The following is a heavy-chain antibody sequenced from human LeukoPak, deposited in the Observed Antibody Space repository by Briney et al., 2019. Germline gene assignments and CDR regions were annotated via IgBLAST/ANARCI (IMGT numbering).Heavy chain of an antibody. J-gene: IGHJ4*02. D-gene: IGHD2-2*01. Sequence: AASVKVSCKASGYTFTSYYMHWVRQAPGQGLEWMGWINPNSGGTNYAQKFQGWVTMTRDTSISTAYMELSRLRSDDTAVYHCARSNTSWSNLDYWGQGTLVTVSS. CDR1: GYTFTSYY. CDR3: ARSNTSWSNLDY. CDR2: INPNSGGT. V-gene: IGHV1-2*04.